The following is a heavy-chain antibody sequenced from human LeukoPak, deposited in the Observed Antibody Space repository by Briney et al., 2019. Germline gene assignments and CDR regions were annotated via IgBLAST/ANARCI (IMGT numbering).Heavy chain of an antibody. CDR2: INHSGST. CDR3: ATHLYYFDY. V-gene: IGHV4-34*01. J-gene: IGHJ4*02. Sequence: SETLSLTCAVYGGSFSGYYWSWIRQPPGKGLEWIGEINHSGSTNYNPSLKSRVTISVDTSKNQFSLKLSSVTAADTAAYYCATHLYYFDYWGQGTLVTVSS. CDR1: GGSFSGYY.